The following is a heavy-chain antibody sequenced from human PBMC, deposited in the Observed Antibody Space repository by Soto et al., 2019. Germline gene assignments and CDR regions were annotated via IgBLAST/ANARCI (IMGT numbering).Heavy chain of an antibody. CDR2: IYYSGST. V-gene: IGHV4-30-4*01. J-gene: IGHJ4*02. CDR1: GGSISSGDYY. Sequence: QVQLQESGPGLVKPSQTLSLTCTVSGGSISSGDYYWSWIRQSPGKGLEWIGYIYYSGSTYYNPSLKSRVTPSVATSKNQFSLKLSSVTAADTAVYYCARVADCSGGRCYFSVDYWGQGTLVTVSS. D-gene: IGHD2-15*01. CDR3: ARVADCSGGRCYFSVDY.